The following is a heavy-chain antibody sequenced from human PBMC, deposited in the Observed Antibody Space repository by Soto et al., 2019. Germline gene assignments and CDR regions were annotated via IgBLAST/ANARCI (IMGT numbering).Heavy chain of an antibody. J-gene: IGHJ5*02. V-gene: IGHV1-58*01. CDR1: GFTFTSSA. Sequence: SVKVSCKASGFTFTSSAVQWVRQARGQRLEWIGWIVVGSGNTNYAQKFQERVTITRDMSTSTAYMELSSLRSEDTAVYYCAAEAMVRGANNWFDPWGQGTLVTVSP. D-gene: IGHD3-10*01. CDR3: AAEAMVRGANNWFDP. CDR2: IVVGSGNT.